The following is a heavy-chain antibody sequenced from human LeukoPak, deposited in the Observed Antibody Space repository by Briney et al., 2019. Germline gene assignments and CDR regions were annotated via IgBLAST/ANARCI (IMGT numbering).Heavy chain of an antibody. J-gene: IGHJ6*03. CDR2: IKQDGSEK. CDR3: ARRQQDRAGYSSSWYYYYYYYMDV. CDR1: GFTFSSYW. D-gene: IGHD6-13*01. V-gene: IGHV3-7*01. Sequence: PGGSLRLSCAASGFTFSSYWMSWVRQAPGKGLEWVANIKQDGSEKYYVDSVKGRFTNSRDNAKNSLYLQMNSLRAEDTAVYYCARRQQDRAGYSSSWYYYYYYYMDVWGKGTTVTVSS.